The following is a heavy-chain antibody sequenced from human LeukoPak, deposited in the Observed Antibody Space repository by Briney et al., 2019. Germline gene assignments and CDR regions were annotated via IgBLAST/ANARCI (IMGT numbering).Heavy chain of an antibody. J-gene: IGHJ4*02. V-gene: IGHV1-18*01. CDR1: GYTFTSYA. D-gene: IGHD2-21*02. CDR3: ARGGSRVVTYGNFDY. CDR2: ISTYSGNT. Sequence: ASVKVSCKPSGYTFTSYALSWVRQAPGQGLEWMGWISTYSGNTNYAQKLQGRITMTIETSTSAAYMELRSLRSDDTAVYYCARGGSRVVTYGNFDYWGQGTLVTVSS.